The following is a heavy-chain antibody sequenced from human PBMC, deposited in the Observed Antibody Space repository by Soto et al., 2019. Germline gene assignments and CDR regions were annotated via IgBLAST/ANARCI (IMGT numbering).Heavy chain of an antibody. CDR3: ARLAYCGGDCYSSYYYYYMDV. V-gene: IGHV4-39*01. D-gene: IGHD2-21*01. CDR1: GGSISSSNNY. J-gene: IGHJ6*03. CDR2: IDYSGST. Sequence: SETLSLTCTVSGGSISSSNNYWGWIRQPLGKGLEWIGNIDYSGSTYYNPSLKSRVTISLDTSKNQFSLKLSSVTAADTAVYYCARLAYCGGDCYSSYYYYYMDVWGKGTTVTVSS.